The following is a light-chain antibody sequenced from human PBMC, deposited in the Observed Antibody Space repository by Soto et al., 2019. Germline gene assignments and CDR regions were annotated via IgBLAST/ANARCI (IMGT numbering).Light chain of an antibody. Sequence: SYELTQPPSVSVAPGKTARITCGGNNIGSKSVHWYQQKPGQAPVLVIYYDSDRPSGIPERFSGSNSGNTATLTISRVEAGDEGDYYCQVWDSSSDHPGVFGTGTKVTVL. CDR2: YDS. CDR1: NIGSKS. J-gene: IGLJ1*01. V-gene: IGLV3-21*04. CDR3: QVWDSSSDHPGV.